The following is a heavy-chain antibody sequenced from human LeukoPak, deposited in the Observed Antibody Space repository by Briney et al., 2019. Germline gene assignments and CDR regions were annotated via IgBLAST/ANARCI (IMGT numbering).Heavy chain of an antibody. CDR1: GYNFTTKW. V-gene: IGHV5-51*01. CDR2: IYPGDAKT. Sequence: GESLKISCQGSGYNFTTKWIGWARQMPGKGLEWMGIIYPGDAKTIYSPSFQGQVFISADRPIRTGSLQWRSLKASDTAMYYCARHESVFSMDVWGQGTTVTVSS. CDR3: ARHESVFSMDV. J-gene: IGHJ6*02.